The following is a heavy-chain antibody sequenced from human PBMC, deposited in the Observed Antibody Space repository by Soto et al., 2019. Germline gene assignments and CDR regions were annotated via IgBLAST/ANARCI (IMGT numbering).Heavy chain of an antibody. CDR2: IYWNDDK. CDR1: GFSLSTSGVG. Sequence: GSGPTLVNPTQTLTLTCTFSGFSLSTSGVGVGWIRQPPGKALEWLALIYWNDDKRYSPSLKSRLTITKDTSKNQVVLPMTNMDPVDTATYYCAHRPDYYDSSGYYSEWNWFDPWGQGTLVTVSS. V-gene: IGHV2-5*01. CDR3: AHRPDYYDSSGYYSEWNWFDP. D-gene: IGHD3-22*01. J-gene: IGHJ5*02.